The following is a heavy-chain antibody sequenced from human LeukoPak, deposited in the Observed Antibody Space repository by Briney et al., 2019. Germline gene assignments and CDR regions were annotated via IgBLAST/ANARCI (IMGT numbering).Heavy chain of an antibody. Sequence: GGSLTLSCPASGFTYDNYAMSWFRQAPGKGVEWVCFIRSKIYGGTTEYAASVKGKFTISRDDSKSIAYLQMTSLKSEDTAVYYCVRYSGDADYWGQGTLVTVSS. CDR1: GFTYDNYA. V-gene: IGHV3-49*03. CDR2: IRSKIYGGTT. J-gene: IGHJ4*02. D-gene: IGHD5-12*01. CDR3: VRYSGDADY.